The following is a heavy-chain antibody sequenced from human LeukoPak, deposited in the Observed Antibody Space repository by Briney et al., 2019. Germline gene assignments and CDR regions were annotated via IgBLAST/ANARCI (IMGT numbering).Heavy chain of an antibody. V-gene: IGHV1-46*01. Sequence: ASVKVSCKASGYIFTSYYIHWVRQAPGQGLEWMGIINPSGGSTSYAQKFQGRVTMTRDTSISTAYMELSRLRSDDTAVYYCATKVYTDNWYFDYWGQGTLVTVSS. J-gene: IGHJ4*02. CDR2: INPSGGST. CDR3: ATKVYTDNWYFDY. CDR1: GYIFTSYY. D-gene: IGHD1-20*01.